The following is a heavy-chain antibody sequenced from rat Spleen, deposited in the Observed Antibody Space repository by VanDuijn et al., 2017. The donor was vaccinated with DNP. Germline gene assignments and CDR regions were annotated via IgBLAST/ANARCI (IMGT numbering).Heavy chain of an antibody. CDR1: GFTFSDYN. J-gene: IGHJ2*01. CDR2: IIYDGGRT. CDR3: ARHLGDY. Sequence: EVQLVESGGGLVQPGRSLKLSCAASGFTFSDYNMAWVRQAPEKGLEWVATIIYDGGRTYYRDSVKGRFTVSRDNAKSSLYRQMDSLRSEDTATYYCARHLGDYWGQGVMVTVSS. D-gene: IGHD5-1*01. V-gene: IGHV5S10*01.